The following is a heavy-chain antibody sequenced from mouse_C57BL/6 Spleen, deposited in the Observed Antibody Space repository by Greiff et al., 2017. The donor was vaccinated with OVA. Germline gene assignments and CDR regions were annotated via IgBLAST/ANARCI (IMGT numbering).Heavy chain of an antibody. Sequence: VQLQQSGPELVKPGASVKISCKASGYAFSSSWMNWVKQRPGKGLEWIGRIYPGDGDTNYNGKFKGKATLTADKSSSTAYMQLSSLTSEDSAVYFCARSSGYDLDYWGQGTTLTVSS. CDR3: ARSSGYDLDY. D-gene: IGHD2-2*01. CDR1: GYAFSSSW. J-gene: IGHJ2*01. V-gene: IGHV1-82*01. CDR2: IYPGDGDT.